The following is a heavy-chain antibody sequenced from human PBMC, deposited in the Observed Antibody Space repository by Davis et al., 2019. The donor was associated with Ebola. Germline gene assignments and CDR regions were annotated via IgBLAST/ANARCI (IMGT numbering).Heavy chain of an antibody. CDR1: GFTFSSYG. J-gene: IGHJ4*03. CDR2: ISDSGGST. D-gene: IGHD2-15*01. CDR3: ASQADYSLDGGLYPVALDF. Sequence: GESLKISCAASGFTFSSYGMSWVRQAPGKGLEWVSAISDSGGSTYYADSVKGRFTISRDNSKNTVSLHMNNLRHGDTAFYYCASQADYSLDGGLYPVALDFWGQGTLVTVSS. V-gene: IGHV3-23*01.